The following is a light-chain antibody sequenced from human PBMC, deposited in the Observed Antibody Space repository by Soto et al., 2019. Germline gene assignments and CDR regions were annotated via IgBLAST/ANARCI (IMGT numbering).Light chain of an antibody. V-gene: IGLV2-14*01. Sequence: QSALTQPASVSGSPGQSITISCTGTSSDVGGYNYVSWYQQLPGTAPKLMIYGVTNRPSGVSTRFSGSKSGSTASLTISGLQAEDEADYFCSSYTTNNGHVFGGGTKVTVL. CDR1: SSDVGGYNY. J-gene: IGLJ2*01. CDR2: GVT. CDR3: SSYTTNNGHV.